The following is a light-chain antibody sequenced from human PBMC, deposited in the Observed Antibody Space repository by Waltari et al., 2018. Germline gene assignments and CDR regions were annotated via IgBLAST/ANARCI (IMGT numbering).Light chain of an antibody. CDR1: QSVNDF. J-gene: IGKJ4*01. CDR3: QQNRDWPLT. V-gene: IGKV3-11*01. Sequence: IVLTPSPATLPLSPGDRATLSCRASQSVNDFLGWYQQKPGQAPRLLIFDASNSAAGIPARFSGSGSRTDFTLTISSLEPEDFAVYYCQQNRDWPLTFGGGTRVEIK. CDR2: DAS.